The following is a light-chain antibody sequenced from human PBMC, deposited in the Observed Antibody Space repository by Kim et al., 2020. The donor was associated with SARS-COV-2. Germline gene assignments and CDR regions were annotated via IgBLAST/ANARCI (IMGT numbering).Light chain of an antibody. V-gene: IGKV1-13*02. J-gene: IGKJ1*01. Sequence: SAAVGDRVTITCRASQGISNALAWYQQKPGNAPKLLIYGASNLESAVPSRFSGSGSGTEFTLTITSLQPDDVATYYCQQYRIYWTFGQGTKVDIK. CDR2: GAS. CDR1: QGISNA. CDR3: QQYRIYWT.